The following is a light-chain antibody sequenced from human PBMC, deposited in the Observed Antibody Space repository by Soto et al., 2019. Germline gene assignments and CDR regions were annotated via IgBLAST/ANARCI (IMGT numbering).Light chain of an antibody. CDR3: SSYAGSNILVV. J-gene: IGLJ2*01. CDR2: EVS. CDR1: SSDVGGYNY. V-gene: IGLV2-8*01. Sequence: QSALTQPPSASGSPGQSVTISCTGTSSDVGGYNYVSWYQQHPGKAPKLMIYEVSKRPSGVPDRFSGSKPGNTASLTVSGLQAEDEADYYCSSYAGSNILVVFGGGTKLTVL.